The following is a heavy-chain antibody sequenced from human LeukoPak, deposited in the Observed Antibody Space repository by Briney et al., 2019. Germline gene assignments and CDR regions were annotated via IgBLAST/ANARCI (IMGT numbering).Heavy chain of an antibody. V-gene: IGHV4-59*08. Sequence: SETLSLTCTVSGGSISYDYWTWIRESPGKRLEWIGYIQYSGATNYSPSLKSRVTISVDTSKNQFSLTLSSVPAADTALYYCATLRGASTAVFASWGQGTLVTVSS. J-gene: IGHJ4*02. CDR2: IQYSGAT. D-gene: IGHD2-21*02. CDR1: GGSISYDY. CDR3: ATLRGASTAVFAS.